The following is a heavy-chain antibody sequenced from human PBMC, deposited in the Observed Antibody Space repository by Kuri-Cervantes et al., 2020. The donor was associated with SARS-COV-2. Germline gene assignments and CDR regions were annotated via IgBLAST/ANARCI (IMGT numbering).Heavy chain of an antibody. CDR1: GGSLSSGDYY. V-gene: IGHV4-30-4*08. CDR2: IYYSGSA. J-gene: IGHJ4*02. CDR3: ARDLGLTTGELEWYY. D-gene: IGHD3-3*01. Sequence: LRLSCTVSGGSLSSGDYYWTWVRQPPGKGLEWIGNIYYSGSASYNPSLKSRLAMSLDMSKSQFSLKLSSVTAADTAVYYCARDLGLTTGELEWYYWGQGTLVTVSS.